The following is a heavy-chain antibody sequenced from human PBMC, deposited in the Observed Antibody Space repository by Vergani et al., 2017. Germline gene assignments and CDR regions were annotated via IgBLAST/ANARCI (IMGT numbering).Heavy chain of an antibody. CDR2: INHSGST. J-gene: IGHJ6*03. V-gene: IGHV4-34*01. Sequence: QVQLQKWGAGLLKPSETLSLTCAVYGGSFSGYYWSWIRQPPGKGLEWIGEINHSGSTNYNPSLKSRVTISVDTSKNQFSLKLSSVTAADTAVYYCAREKAPTIYSYYYMDVWGKGTTVTVSS. CDR3: AREKAPTIYSYYYMDV. CDR1: GGSFSGYY. D-gene: IGHD3-10*01.